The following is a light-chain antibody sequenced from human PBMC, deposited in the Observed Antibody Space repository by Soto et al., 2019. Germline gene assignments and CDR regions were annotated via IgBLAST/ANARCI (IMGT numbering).Light chain of an antibody. J-gene: IGKJ4*01. CDR2: AAS. V-gene: IGKV1-9*01. Sequence: DIRLTQSQSFLSASVGDRVTIACSASQGINSYLAWYQQKPGKAPKLLIYAASTLQSGVPSRFSGSGSGTEFTLTISSLQPEDFATYYRQQLNSYPLTFGGGTKVEIK. CDR3: QQLNSYPLT. CDR1: QGINSY.